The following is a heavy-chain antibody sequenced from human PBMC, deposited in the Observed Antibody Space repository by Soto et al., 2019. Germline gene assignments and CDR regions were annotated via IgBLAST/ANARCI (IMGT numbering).Heavy chain of an antibody. V-gene: IGHV3-21*01. Sequence: GGSLRLSCAASGFTFSSYSMNWVRQAPGKGLEWVSSISSSSSYIYYADSVKGRFTISRDNAKNSLYLQMNSLRAEDTAVYYCARDGITIFGVVYYAFDIWGQGTMVTVSS. CDR1: GFTFSSYS. J-gene: IGHJ3*02. CDR3: ARDGITIFGVVYYAFDI. CDR2: ISSSSSYI. D-gene: IGHD3-3*01.